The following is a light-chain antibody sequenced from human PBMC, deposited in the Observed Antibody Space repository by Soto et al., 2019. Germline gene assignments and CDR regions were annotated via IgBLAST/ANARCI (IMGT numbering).Light chain of an antibody. CDR3: QQYDNWPRA. CDR1: QNVRSN. J-gene: IGKJ4*01. V-gene: IGKV3-15*01. Sequence: EIVMTQSPATLSVSPGERATLSCRASQNVRSNLAWYHQKPGQAPRLLISDASTRATGIPARFSGSGSGTEFTRTIASLESEDFAVYYCQQYDNWPRAFGGGARVEIK. CDR2: DAS.